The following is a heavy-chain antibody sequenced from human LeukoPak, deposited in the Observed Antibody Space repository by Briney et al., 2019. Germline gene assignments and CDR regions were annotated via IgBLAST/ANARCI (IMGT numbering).Heavy chain of an antibody. Sequence: SETLSLTCTVSGGSISSYYWSWIRQPPGKGLEWIGYIYYSGSTNYNPSLKSRVTISVDTSKNQFSLKLSSVTAADTAVYYCARDCSSTSAVFDYWGQGTLVTVSS. D-gene: IGHD2-2*01. CDR2: IYYSGST. CDR3: ARDCSSTSAVFDY. V-gene: IGHV4-59*12. CDR1: GGSISSYY. J-gene: IGHJ4*02.